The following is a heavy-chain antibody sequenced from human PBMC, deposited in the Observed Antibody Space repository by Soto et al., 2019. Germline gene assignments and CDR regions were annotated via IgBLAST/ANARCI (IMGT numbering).Heavy chain of an antibody. J-gene: IGHJ4*02. Sequence: QVHLVQSGAEVKKPGASVKVSCTASGYTFTNFGISWVRQAPGQGLEWMGWISAYNGNTNYAQKFPGRANMTADTSTSPAYRELRSVRSDDTAVYYCARGGAALDDWGQGALVTVSS. CDR3: ARGGAALDD. CDR1: GYTFTNFG. CDR2: ISAYNGNT. V-gene: IGHV1-18*01. D-gene: IGHD3-16*01.